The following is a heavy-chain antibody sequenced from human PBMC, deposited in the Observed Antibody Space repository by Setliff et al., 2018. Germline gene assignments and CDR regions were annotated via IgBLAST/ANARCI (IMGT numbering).Heavy chain of an antibody. J-gene: IGHJ1*01. CDR1: GGSINSYY. V-gene: IGHV4-59*01. CDR3: VREGYSEYFQD. Sequence: SETLSLTCTVPGGSINSYYWSWIRQPPGKGLEWIGYIYYSGSTTYNVSLKSRVSISVDTSKNQLSLTLSSVTAADTAVYYCVREGYSEYFQDWGRGTLVTVSS. D-gene: IGHD1-1*01. CDR2: IYYSGST.